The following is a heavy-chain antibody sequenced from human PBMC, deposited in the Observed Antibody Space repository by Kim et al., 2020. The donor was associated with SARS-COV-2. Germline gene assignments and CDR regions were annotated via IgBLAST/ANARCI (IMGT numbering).Heavy chain of an antibody. CDR3: ARGEWTITMVRGVIFDY. Sequence: VKGRLTISRYNSKNTLYLQMNSLRAEDTAVYYCARGEWTITMVRGVIFDYWGQGTLVTVSS. V-gene: IGHV3-30*01. J-gene: IGHJ4*02. D-gene: IGHD3-10*01.